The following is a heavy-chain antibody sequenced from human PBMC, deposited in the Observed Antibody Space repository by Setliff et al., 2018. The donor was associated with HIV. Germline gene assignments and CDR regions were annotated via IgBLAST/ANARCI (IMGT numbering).Heavy chain of an antibody. CDR3: ARRGDFFYYAMDV. CDR1: GYAISSGYY. Sequence: SETLSLTCAVSGYAISSGYYWGWIRRPPGKGLEWVGYIYYNGNAYYNPSLKSRVTISVDRSKNQFSLKLSSVTAADTAVYYCARRGDFFYYAMDVWGQGTTVTVSS. J-gene: IGHJ6*02. V-gene: IGHV4-38-2*01. CDR2: IYYNGNA.